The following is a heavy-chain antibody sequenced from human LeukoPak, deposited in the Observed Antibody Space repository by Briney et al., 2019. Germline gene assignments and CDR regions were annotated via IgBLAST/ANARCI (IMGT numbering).Heavy chain of an antibody. CDR1: GGSISSSSYY. Sequence: SETLSLTCTASGGSISSSSYYWGWIRQPPGKGLEWIGSIYYSGSTYYNPSLKSRVTISVDTSKNQFSLKLSSVTAADTAVYYCARDGATAARPLFYMDVWGKGTTVTVSS. D-gene: IGHD6-6*01. V-gene: IGHV4-39*07. CDR3: ARDGATAARPLFYMDV. J-gene: IGHJ6*03. CDR2: IYYSGST.